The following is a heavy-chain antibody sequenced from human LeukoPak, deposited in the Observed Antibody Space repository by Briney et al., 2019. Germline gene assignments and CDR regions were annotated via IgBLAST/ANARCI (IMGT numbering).Heavy chain of an antibody. CDR3: ARDVHNLVGGMSH. CDR2: IKQDGSEK. CDR1: GFTFSSYW. V-gene: IGHV3-7*03. J-gene: IGHJ4*02. D-gene: IGHD2-21*01. Sequence: GRSLRLSCAASGFTFSSYWMSWVRQAPGKGLEWVANIKQDGSEKYYVDSVKGRFTISRDNAKNSLYLQMNSLRAEDTAVYYCARDVHNLVGGMSHWGQGTLVTVSP.